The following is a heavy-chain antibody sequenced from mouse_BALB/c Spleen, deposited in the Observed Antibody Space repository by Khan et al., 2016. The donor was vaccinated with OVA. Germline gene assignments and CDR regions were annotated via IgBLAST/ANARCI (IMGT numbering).Heavy chain of an antibody. V-gene: IGHV14-1*02. Sequence: VQLKQSGAELVRPGALVKLSCKASGFNIKDYYIHWVKQRPEQGLEWIGWIDPENGNTIYDPKFQGKASITADTSSNPAYLQLSSLTSEDTAVYYCARRDYEAMDYWGQGTSVTVPS. CDR3: ARRDYEAMDY. CDR2: IDPENGNT. CDR1: GFNIKDYY. J-gene: IGHJ4*01. D-gene: IGHD2-4*01.